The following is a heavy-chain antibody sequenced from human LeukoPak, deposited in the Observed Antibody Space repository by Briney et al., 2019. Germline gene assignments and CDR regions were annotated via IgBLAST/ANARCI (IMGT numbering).Heavy chain of an antibody. Sequence: PSETLSLTCAVYGGSFSGYYWSWIRQPPGKGLEWIGEINHSGSTNYNPSLKNRVTISVDTSKNQFSLKLSSVTAADTAVYYCARGYSGPWGQGTLVTVSS. CDR1: GGSFSGYY. J-gene: IGHJ5*02. CDR3: ARGYSGP. V-gene: IGHV4-34*01. CDR2: INHSGST. D-gene: IGHD2-21*01.